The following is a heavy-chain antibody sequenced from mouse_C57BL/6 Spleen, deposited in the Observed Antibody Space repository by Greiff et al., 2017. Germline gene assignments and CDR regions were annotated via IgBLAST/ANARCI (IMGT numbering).Heavy chain of an antibody. D-gene: IGHD2-12*01. CDR3: ARVFYSLYAMDY. V-gene: IGHV3-6*01. J-gene: IGHJ4*01. Sequence: EVQLQESGPGLVKPSQSLSLTCSVTGYSITSGYYWNWIRQFPGNKLEWMGYISYDGSNNYNPSLKNRISITRDTSKNQFFLKLNSVTTEDTATYYCARVFYSLYAMDYWGQGTSVTVSS. CDR2: ISYDGSN. CDR1: GYSITSGYY.